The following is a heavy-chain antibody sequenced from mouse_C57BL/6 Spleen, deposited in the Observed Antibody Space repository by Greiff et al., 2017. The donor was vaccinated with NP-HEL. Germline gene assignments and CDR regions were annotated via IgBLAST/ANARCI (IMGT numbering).Heavy chain of an antibody. D-gene: IGHD2-4*01. CDR3: AAGNDYDAY. V-gene: IGHV1-69*01. CDR1: GFTFTIYW. CDR2: IDPCDRYT. Sequence: QVHVQPPGAELVMPGASVKLSCQASGFTFTIYWLEREKQRPGKGIERIEDIDPCDRYTNYNQNFKVKSTLTVDKASSTGYMQLSSVTTEDSAVEYCAAGNDYDAYGGQGTLVTVS. J-gene: IGHJ3*01.